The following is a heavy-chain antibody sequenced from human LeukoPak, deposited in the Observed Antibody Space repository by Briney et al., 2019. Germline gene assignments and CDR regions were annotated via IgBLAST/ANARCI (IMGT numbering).Heavy chain of an antibody. V-gene: IGHV4-30-2*01. CDR2: IYPSAST. J-gene: IGHJ4*02. CDR1: GGSISSGGYS. CDR3: AANRREYAIWGY. Sequence: SGGSISSGGYSWSWIRXPPGKGXXXILYIYPSASTYYNPSLKSRVTISVNRSKNQFSLKLSSVPAADTAVYYCAANRREYAIWGYWGQGTLVTVSS. D-gene: IGHD2-8*01.